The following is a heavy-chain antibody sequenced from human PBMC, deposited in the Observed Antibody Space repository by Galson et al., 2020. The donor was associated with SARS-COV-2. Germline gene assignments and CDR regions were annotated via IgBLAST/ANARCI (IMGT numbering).Heavy chain of an antibody. CDR3: ARESGNYRNFDY. CDR1: GFTLRSYW. V-gene: IGHV3-74*01. CDR2: IHSDGTST. D-gene: IGHD1-26*01. J-gene: IGHJ4*02. Sequence: GESLKISCAVSGFTLRSYWMHWVRQAPGKGLVWVSRIHSDGTSTNYADSVKGRFTISRDNAKNTLYLQMNSLRAEDTAVYYCARESGNYRNFDYWGQGTLVTVSS.